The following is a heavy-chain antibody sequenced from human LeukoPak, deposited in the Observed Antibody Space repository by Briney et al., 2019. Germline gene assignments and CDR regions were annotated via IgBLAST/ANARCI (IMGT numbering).Heavy chain of an antibody. CDR2: IYYSGST. Sequence: SETLSLTCTVPGGSISSNYWSWIRQPPGKGLGWIGYIYYSGSTNYNPSLKSRVTISVDTSKNQFSLKLSSVTAADTAVYYCASSGYYYGMDVWGKGTTVTVSS. D-gene: IGHD3-10*01. J-gene: IGHJ6*04. V-gene: IGHV4-59*01. CDR3: ASSGYYYGMDV. CDR1: GGSISSNY.